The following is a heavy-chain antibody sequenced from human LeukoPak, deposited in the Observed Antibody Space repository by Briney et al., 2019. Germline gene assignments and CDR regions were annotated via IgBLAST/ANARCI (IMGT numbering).Heavy chain of an antibody. CDR1: GGSISSSSYY. CDR3: ARCHSIVGADFDY. D-gene: IGHD1-26*01. V-gene: IGHV4-39*01. CDR2: IYYSGGT. Sequence: SETLSLTCTVSGGSISSSSYYWGWIRQPPGKGLEWIGSIYYSGGTYYNPSLKSRVTISVDTSKNQFSLKLSSVTAADTAVYYCARCHSIVGADFDYWGQGTLVTVSS. J-gene: IGHJ4*02.